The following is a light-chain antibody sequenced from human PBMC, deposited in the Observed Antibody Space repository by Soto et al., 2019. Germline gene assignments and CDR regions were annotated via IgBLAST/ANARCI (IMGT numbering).Light chain of an antibody. CDR2: DTS. J-gene: IGKJ4*01. CDR1: QSVEKY. CDR3: QQRKHWPPLT. Sequence: EVVLTQSPATLSLSPGERAILSCRASQSVEKYLVWYQQKPGQAPRLLIYDTSNRATGIPARFSGSGSETDFTLTISSLKPEDFAVYYCQQRKHWPPLTFGGGTKVELK. V-gene: IGKV3-11*01.